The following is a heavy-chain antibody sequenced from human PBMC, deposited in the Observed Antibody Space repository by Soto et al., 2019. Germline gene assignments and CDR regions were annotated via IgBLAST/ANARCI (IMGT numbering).Heavy chain of an antibody. D-gene: IGHD3-10*01. CDR3: ARAQADYYGSGSYYDNWFDP. J-gene: IGHJ5*02. Sequence: SETLSLTCIVSGGSISSGGYYWSWIRQHPGKGLEWIGYIYYSGSTYYNPSLKSRVTISVDTSKNQFSLKLSSVTAADTAVYYCARAQADYYGSGSYYDNWFDPWGQGTLVTVSS. CDR1: GGSISSGGYY. V-gene: IGHV4-31*03. CDR2: IYYSGST.